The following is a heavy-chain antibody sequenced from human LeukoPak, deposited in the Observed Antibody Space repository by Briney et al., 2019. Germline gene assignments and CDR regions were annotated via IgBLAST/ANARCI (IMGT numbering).Heavy chain of an antibody. D-gene: IGHD3-10*01. CDR2: IRYDGSNK. J-gene: IGHJ4*02. CDR3: ASEAVYGSGSYYSGYFDY. V-gene: IGHV3-33*01. CDR1: GFTFSSYG. Sequence: GGSLRLSCAASGFTFSSYGMHWVRQAPGKGLEWVAVIRYDGSNKYYADSVKGRFTISRDNSKNTLYLQMNSLRAEDTAVYYCASEAVYGSGSYYSGYFDYWGQGTLVTVSS.